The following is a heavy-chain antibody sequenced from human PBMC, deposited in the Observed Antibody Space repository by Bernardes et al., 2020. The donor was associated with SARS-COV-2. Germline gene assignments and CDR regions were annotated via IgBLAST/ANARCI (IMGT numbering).Heavy chain of an antibody. J-gene: IGHJ6*02. CDR1: GGSISSGSYY. Sequence: SETLSLTCTVSGGSISSGSYYWSWIRQPAGKGLEWIGRIYTSGSTNYNPSLKSRVTISVDTSKNQFSLKLSSVTAADTAVYYCARGELDTAMDQFYYYYYGMDVWGQGTTVTVSS. D-gene: IGHD5-18*01. CDR2: IYTSGST. V-gene: IGHV4-61*02. CDR3: ARGELDTAMDQFYYYYYGMDV.